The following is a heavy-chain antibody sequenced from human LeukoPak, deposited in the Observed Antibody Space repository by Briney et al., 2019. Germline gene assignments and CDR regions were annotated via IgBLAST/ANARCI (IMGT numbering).Heavy chain of an antibody. CDR2: INHSGST. D-gene: IGHD2-21*02. CDR3: ARGPGDAYYFDY. Sequence: PSETLSLTCAVYGGSFSGYYWSWIRQPPGKGLEWIGEINHSGSTNYNPSLKSRVTISVDTSKNQFSLKLSSVTAADTAVYYCARGPGDAYYFDYWGQGTLVTVSS. V-gene: IGHV4-34*01. J-gene: IGHJ4*02. CDR1: GGSFSGYY.